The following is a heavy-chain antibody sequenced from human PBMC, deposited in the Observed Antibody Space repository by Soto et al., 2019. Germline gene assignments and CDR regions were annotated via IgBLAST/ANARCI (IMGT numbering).Heavy chain of an antibody. CDR2: IYYSGST. CDR3: ARQALRPLEYYYMDV. J-gene: IGHJ6*03. Sequence: SETLSLTCTVSGGSVSSYYWSWIRQPPGKGLEWIGYIYYSGSTNYNPSLKSRVTISVDTSKNQFSLKLSSVTAADTAVYYCARQALRPLEYYYMDVWGKGTTVTVSS. V-gene: IGHV4-59*08. CDR1: GGSVSSYY. D-gene: IGHD4-17*01.